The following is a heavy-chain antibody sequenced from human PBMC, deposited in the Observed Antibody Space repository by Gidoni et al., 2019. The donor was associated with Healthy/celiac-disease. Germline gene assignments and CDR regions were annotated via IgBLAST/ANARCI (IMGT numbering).Heavy chain of an antibody. CDR2: ISSSSSYI. CDR1: GFTFSSYS. J-gene: IGHJ4*02. D-gene: IGHD6-19*01. V-gene: IGHV3-21*01. Sequence: EVQLVESGGGLVTPGGSLRLSCAASGFTFSSYSMNWVRQAPGKGLEWVSSISSSSSYIYYADSVKGRFTISRDNAKNSLYLQMNSLRAEDTAVYYCARIPGIAVAGTSSDYWGQGTLVTVSS. CDR3: ARIPGIAVAGTSSDY.